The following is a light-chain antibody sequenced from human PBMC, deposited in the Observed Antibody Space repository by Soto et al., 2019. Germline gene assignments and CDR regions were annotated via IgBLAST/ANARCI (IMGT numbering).Light chain of an antibody. CDR1: NSNIGYNS. CDR2: RSH. Sequence: QSVLTQPPSVSGTPGKRVTIPGSGRNSNIGYNSVYWYQQLPGTAPKLLIYRSHERPSGVPDRFSGSKSGTSASLAISGLRSEDEADYSCATWDDNLSGVVFGGGTKVTVL. V-gene: IGLV1-47*01. CDR3: ATWDDNLSGVV. J-gene: IGLJ3*02.